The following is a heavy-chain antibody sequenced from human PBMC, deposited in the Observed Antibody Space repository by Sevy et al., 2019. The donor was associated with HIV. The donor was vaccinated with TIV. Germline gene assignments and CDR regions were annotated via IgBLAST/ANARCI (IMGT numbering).Heavy chain of an antibody. CDR2: ISYDGSNK. CDR3: VRDSDGYNWPFDY. D-gene: IGHD5-12*01. J-gene: IGHJ4*02. V-gene: IGHV3-30*04. CDR1: GFTFSSYA. Sequence: GGSLRLSCAASGFTFSSYAMHWVRQAPGKGLEWVAVISYDGSNKYYADSVKGRFTISRDNSKNTLYLQMNSLRAEDTAVYYCVRDSDGYNWPFDYWGQGTLVTVSS.